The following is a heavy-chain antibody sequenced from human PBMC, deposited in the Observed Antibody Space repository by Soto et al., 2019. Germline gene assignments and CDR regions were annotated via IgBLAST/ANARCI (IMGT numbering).Heavy chain of an antibody. V-gene: IGHV1-58*01. D-gene: IGHD6-19*01. Sequence: SVKVSCKASGFTFTSSAVQWVRQARGQRLEWIGWIVVGSGNTNYAQKFQERVTITRDMSTSTAYMELSSLRSEDTAVYYCAAHSLSAVAGSYWGQGTLVTVSS. J-gene: IGHJ4*02. CDR3: AAHSLSAVAGSY. CDR2: IVVGSGNT. CDR1: GFTFTSSA.